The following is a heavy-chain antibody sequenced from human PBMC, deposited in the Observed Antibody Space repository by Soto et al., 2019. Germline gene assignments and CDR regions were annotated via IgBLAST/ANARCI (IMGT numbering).Heavy chain of an antibody. CDR2: IYYSGST. Sequence: QLQLQESGPGLVKPSETLSLTCTVSGGSISSSSDYWGWIRQPTGKGLEWIGSIYYSGSTYHNPSLKSRVTMSVDTSKNQLSLTLRFVTAADTAVYYCARRIAVAGGHWYFDLWGRGTLVTVSS. CDR3: ARRIAVAGGHWYFDL. CDR1: GGSISSSSDY. V-gene: IGHV4-39*01. D-gene: IGHD6-19*01. J-gene: IGHJ2*01.